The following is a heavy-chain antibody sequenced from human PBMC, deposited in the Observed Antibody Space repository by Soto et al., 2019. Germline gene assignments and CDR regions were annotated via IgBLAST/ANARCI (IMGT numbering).Heavy chain of an antibody. CDR2: IRSKAYGGTT. J-gene: IGHJ3*01. Sequence: GGSLRLSCTASGFTFGDYAMSWFRQAPGKGLEWVGFIRSKAYGGTTEYAASVKGRFTISRDDSKNSLYLQMNSLKTEDTAVYYCARIRIFGPDAFDFWGQGSLVTGSS. V-gene: IGHV3-49*03. CDR3: ARIRIFGPDAFDF. CDR1: GFTFGDYA. D-gene: IGHD3-3*01.